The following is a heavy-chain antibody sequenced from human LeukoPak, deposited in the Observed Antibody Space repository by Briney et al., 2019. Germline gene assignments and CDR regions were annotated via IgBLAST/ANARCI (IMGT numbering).Heavy chain of an antibody. CDR1: GGSISSYY. CDR2: MYSGGTT. J-gene: IGHJ3*02. Sequence: PSETLSLTCTVSGGSISSYYWSWIRQPPGKGLEWIGYMYSGGTTNYSPSLKSRVTISEDMSKNQFSLKLTSVTAADTAVYYCARHSGHSSTNDAFDIWGQGTMVIVSS. D-gene: IGHD6-13*01. V-gene: IGHV4-59*01. CDR3: ARHSGHSSTNDAFDI.